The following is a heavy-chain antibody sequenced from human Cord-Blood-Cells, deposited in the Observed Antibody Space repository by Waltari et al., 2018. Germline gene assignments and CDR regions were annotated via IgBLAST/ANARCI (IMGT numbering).Heavy chain of an antibody. CDR2: INAGNDNT. Sequence: QVQLVQSGAEVKKPGASVKVSCKASGYTFTSYAMHWVRQAPGQRLGWMGWINAGNDNTKYSQKFQGRVTMTRHPSASTAYMALSSLRSEDTAVYYCARDQYDSSGYYYYWGQGTLVTVSS. CDR3: ARDQYDSSGYYYY. V-gene: IGHV1-3*01. J-gene: IGHJ4*02. D-gene: IGHD3-22*01. CDR1: GYTFTSYA.